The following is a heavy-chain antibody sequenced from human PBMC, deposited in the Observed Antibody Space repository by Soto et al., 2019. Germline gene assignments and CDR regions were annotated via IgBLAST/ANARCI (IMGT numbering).Heavy chain of an antibody. V-gene: IGHV3-7*01. Sequence: EVQLVESGGGLVQPGGSLRLSCAASGITFSRYWMTWVRQAPGKGLEWVANIKQDGSEKYYVDSVKGRFTNSRDNAKHSLYLQMNSLRAEDPAVYYCAAEPRPQLVPIDYWGQGTLVTVSS. J-gene: IGHJ4*02. D-gene: IGHD6-6*01. CDR2: IKQDGSEK. CDR3: AAEPRPQLVPIDY. CDR1: GITFSRYW.